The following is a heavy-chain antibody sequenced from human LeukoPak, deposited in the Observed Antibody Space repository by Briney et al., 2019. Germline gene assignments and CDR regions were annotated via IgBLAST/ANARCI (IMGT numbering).Heavy chain of an antibody. D-gene: IGHD3-10*01. CDR2: IYYSGTT. CDR3: ARDQGTWWFDP. CDR1: GGSFSDYY. V-gene: IGHV4-59*01. J-gene: IGHJ5*02. Sequence: KPSETLSLTCAVYGGSFSDYYWSWIRQPPGKGLEWIGYIYYSGTTDYNPSLKSRVTISVDTSKNQFSLELSSVTAADTALYYCARDQGTWWFDPWGQGTLVTVSS.